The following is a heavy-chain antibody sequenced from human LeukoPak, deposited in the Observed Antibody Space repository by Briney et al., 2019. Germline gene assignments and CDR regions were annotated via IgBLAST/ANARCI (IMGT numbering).Heavy chain of an antibody. CDR3: ARFAMTTVTTDY. CDR1: GGSISSGGYY. V-gene: IGHV4-31*03. D-gene: IGHD4-17*01. CDR2: IYYSGNT. J-gene: IGHJ4*02. Sequence: PSETLSLTCTVSGGSISSGGYYWSWIRQHPGKGLEWIGYIYYSGNTYYNPSLKSRVTISVDTSKNQFSLKLSSVTAADTAVYYCARFAMTTVTTDYWGQGTLVTVSS.